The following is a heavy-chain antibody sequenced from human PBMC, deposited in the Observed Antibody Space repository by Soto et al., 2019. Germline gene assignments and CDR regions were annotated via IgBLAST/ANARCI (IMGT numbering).Heavy chain of an antibody. J-gene: IGHJ5*02. V-gene: IGHV5-51*01. CDR2: IYPGDSDT. Sequence: PGESLKISCKGSGYSFTSYWIGWVRQMPGKGLEWMGIIYPGDSDTRYSPSFQGQVTFSADKSISTAYLQWSSLKASDTAMYYCARQRIAAASWFDPWGQGTLVTVSS. CDR3: ARQRIAAASWFDP. CDR1: GYSFTSYW. D-gene: IGHD6-13*01.